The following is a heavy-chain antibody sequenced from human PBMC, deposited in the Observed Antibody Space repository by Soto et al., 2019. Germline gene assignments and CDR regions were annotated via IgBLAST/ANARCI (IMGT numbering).Heavy chain of an antibody. J-gene: IGHJ6*02. V-gene: IGHV1-8*01. CDR3: ARERVRGGSSWHRDYYYGLDV. CDR1: GYTFTNYD. Sequence: QVQLVQSGAELKKPGASVKVSCEASGYTFTNYDINWVRQAAGQGLEWMGWMNPNTGNTGYAQRFQGRVTMTRNTSISTAYMKLSSLTSEDTAVYYCARERVRGGSSWHRDYYYGLDVWGQGTTVNVSS. CDR2: MNPNTGNT. D-gene: IGHD6-13*01.